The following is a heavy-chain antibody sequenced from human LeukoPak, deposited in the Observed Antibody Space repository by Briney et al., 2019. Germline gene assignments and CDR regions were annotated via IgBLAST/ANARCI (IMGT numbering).Heavy chain of an antibody. J-gene: IGHJ3*02. V-gene: IGHV1-8*01. CDR3: AKRELLADAFDI. CDR2: MNPNSGNT. D-gene: IGHD1-26*01. Sequence: ASVKVSCKASGYTFTSYDINWVRQATGQGLEWMGWMNPNSGNTGYAQKFQGRVTMTRNTSISTAYMELSSLRSEDTAVYYCAKRELLADAFDIWGQGTMVTVSS. CDR1: GYTFTSYD.